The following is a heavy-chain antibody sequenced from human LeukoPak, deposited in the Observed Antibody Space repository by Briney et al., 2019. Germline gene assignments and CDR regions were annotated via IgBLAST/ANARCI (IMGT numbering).Heavy chain of an antibody. V-gene: IGHV3-7*01. D-gene: IGHD1-14*01. CDR2: IKQDGSEK. Sequence: PRGSLRLSCAASGFTFSSYWMSWVRQAPGKRLEWVANIKQDGSEKYYVDSVKGRFTISRDNAKNSLYLQMNSLRAKDTAVYYCARRGTPPYYYGMDVWGQGTTVTVSS. CDR1: GFTFSSYW. CDR3: ARRGTPPYYYGMDV. J-gene: IGHJ6*02.